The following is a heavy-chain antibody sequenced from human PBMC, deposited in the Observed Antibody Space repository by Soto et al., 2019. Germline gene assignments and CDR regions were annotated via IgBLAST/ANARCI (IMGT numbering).Heavy chain of an antibody. CDR3: AKAHADIVQMVYATHYGMDV. Sequence: PGGSLRLSCAASGFTFSSYGMHWVRQAPGKGLEWVAVISYDGSNKYYADSVKGRFTISRDNSKNTLYLQMNSLRAEDTAVYYCAKAHADIVQMVYATHYGMDVWGQGTTVTVSS. CDR1: GFTFSSYG. V-gene: IGHV3-30*18. D-gene: IGHD2-8*01. J-gene: IGHJ6*02. CDR2: ISYDGSNK.